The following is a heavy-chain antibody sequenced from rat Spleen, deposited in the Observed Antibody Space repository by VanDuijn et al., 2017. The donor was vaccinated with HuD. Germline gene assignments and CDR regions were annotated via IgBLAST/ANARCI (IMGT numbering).Heavy chain of an antibody. Sequence: VKLVESGGGLAQPGRSLKLSCAASGFNFNDHWMGWVRQAPGKGLEWIGAIWSGGSTDYNSALKSRLSISRDTSKSQVLLKMNSLQTEDTAMYFCARLVDYYTYVMDAWGQGASVTVSS. D-gene: IGHD1-1*01. CDR2: IWSGGST. J-gene: IGHJ4*01. V-gene: IGHV2-15*01. CDR3: ARLVDYYTYVMDA. CDR1: GFNFNDHW.